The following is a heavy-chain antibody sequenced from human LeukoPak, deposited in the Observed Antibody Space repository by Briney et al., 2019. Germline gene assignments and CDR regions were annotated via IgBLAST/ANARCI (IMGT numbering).Heavy chain of an antibody. CDR2: IYYSGST. CDR3: ARARSYYYGSGSYPPEFAFDI. D-gene: IGHD3-10*01. V-gene: IGHV4-59*01. CDR1: GGSISSYY. J-gene: IGHJ3*02. Sequence: SETLSLTCTVSGGSISSYYWSWIRQPPGKGLEWIGYIYYSGSTNYNPSLKSPVTISVDTSKNQFSLKLSSVTAVDTAVYYCARARSYYYGSGSYPPEFAFDIRGQGTMVTVSS.